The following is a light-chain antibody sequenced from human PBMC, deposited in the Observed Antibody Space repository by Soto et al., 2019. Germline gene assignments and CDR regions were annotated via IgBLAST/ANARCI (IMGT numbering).Light chain of an antibody. Sequence: DIPLTQSPSFVSASVGDRVTITCRASQDISSYLAWYQQKPGKAPKGLIHSASVLESGVPSRFSGSGSATHFTLTINNLQPEDFATYYYQHLNSWPPITFGQGTRLDIK. V-gene: IGKV1-9*01. CDR2: SAS. CDR3: QHLNSWPPIT. J-gene: IGKJ5*01. CDR1: QDISSY.